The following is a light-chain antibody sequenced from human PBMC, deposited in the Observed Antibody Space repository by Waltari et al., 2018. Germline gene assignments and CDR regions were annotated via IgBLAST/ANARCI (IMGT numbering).Light chain of an antibody. V-gene: IGKV2-30*02. CDR2: WVF. CDR1: QSLVPVDGNTY. Sequence: VMTQSPVSMSVTIGQAASISCKSSQSLVPVDGNTYLNWFHQMPGQSPRRLIYWVFNRDSGVPDRFSGSGSGTDFTLRISRVEAEDFGVYYCMQGTRWPYTFGQGTQLDIK. J-gene: IGKJ2*01. CDR3: MQGTRWPYT.